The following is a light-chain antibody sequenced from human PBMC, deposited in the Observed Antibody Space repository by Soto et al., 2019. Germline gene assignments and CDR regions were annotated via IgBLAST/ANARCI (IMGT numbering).Light chain of an antibody. CDR3: QSYRL. CDR1: SSDIGAGYD. CDR2: GNT. V-gene: IGLV1-40*01. Sequence: QSVLTQPPSVSGAPGQRVTISCTGSSSDIGAGYDVQWYQQLPGTAPKLLIYGNTNRPSGVPDRFSGSKSGTSASLVITGLQAEDEADYYCQSYRLFGGGTKVTVL. J-gene: IGLJ3*02.